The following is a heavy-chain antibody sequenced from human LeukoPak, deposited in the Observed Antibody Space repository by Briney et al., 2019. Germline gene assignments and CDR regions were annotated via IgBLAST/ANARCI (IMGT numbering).Heavy chain of an antibody. V-gene: IGHV3-74*01. CDR3: VRDFRSADY. CDR1: GFTFSTYC. J-gene: IGHJ4*02. CDR2: ICPDGTVT. Sequence: QPGGSLRLSCAASGFTFSTYCMHWVRQAPGKGPMWVSRICPDGTVTSYADSVKARFIISRDNARNTVYLQMNSLRVEDTAVYYCVRDFRSADYWGQGTLVTVSS.